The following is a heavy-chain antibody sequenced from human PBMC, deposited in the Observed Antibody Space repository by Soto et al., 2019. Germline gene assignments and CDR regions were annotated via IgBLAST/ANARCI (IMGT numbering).Heavy chain of an antibody. CDR3: ARVGCSSTSCYSDYYYYYYMDV. CDR2: IWYDGSNK. V-gene: IGHV3-33*01. Sequence: GGSLRLSCAASGFTFSSYGMHWVRQAPGKGLEWVAVIWYDGSNKYYADSVKGRFTISRDNSKNTLYLQMNSLRAEDTAVYYCARVGCSSTSCYSDYYYYYYMDVWGKGTTVTVSS. D-gene: IGHD2-2*01. CDR1: GFTFSSYG. J-gene: IGHJ6*03.